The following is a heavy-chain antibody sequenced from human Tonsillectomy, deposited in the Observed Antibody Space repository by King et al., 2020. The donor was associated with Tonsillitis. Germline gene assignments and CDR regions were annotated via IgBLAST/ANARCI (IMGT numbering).Heavy chain of an antibody. CDR2: IKHDGSGE. J-gene: IGHJ3*02. D-gene: IGHD4-17*01. CDR1: VFTFRTYW. V-gene: IGHV3-7*03. CDR3: ARDFNPTVTSHAGYDAFDI. Sequence: VQLVESGGGLVQPGGSLRLSCAASVFTFRTYWMSWLRQAPGRGLQWVANIKHDGSGEYYVDSVKGRFTISRDNAKNSLYLQMNSLRAEDTTGYYCARDFNPTVTSHAGYDAFDIWGQGTMVTVSS.